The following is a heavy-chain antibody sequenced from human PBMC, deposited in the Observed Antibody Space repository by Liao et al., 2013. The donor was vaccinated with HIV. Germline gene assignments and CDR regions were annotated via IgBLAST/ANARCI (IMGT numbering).Heavy chain of an antibody. CDR3: ARGVQWLGNWYLDL. CDR1: GGSISSYY. V-gene: IGHV4-59*01. D-gene: IGHD6-19*01. J-gene: IGHJ2*01. Sequence: QVRLQESGPGLVKPSETLSLTCTVSGGSISSYYWSWIRQPPGKGLEWIGYIYNTGRTNYNPSLKSRVTISVDKSKNQLSLKLNSMTAADTAVYYCARGVQWLGNWYLDLWGRGTLVTVSS. CDR2: IYNTGRT.